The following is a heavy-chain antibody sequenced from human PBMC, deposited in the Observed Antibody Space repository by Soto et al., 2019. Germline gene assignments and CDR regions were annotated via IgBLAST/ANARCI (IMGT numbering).Heavy chain of an antibody. CDR3: ASDLIADLDAFDI. V-gene: IGHV1-3*01. Sequence: ASVKVSCKASGYTFTSYAMHWVRQAPGQRLEWMGWINAGNGNTKYSQKLQGRVTITRDTSASTAYMELSSLRSENTAVYYCASDLIADLDAFDIWGQGTMVTVSS. D-gene: IGHD6-13*01. CDR1: GYTFTSYA. J-gene: IGHJ3*02. CDR2: INAGNGNT.